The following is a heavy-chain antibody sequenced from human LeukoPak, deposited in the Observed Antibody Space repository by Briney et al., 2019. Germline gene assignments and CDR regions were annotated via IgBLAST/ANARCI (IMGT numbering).Heavy chain of an antibody. CDR1: GFTFSSYA. Sequence: GGSLRLSCVASGFTFSSYAMSWVRQAPGKGLEWVSTMSTNGVATYYADSVKGRFTISRDNSKNTLYLQMNSLRADDTAVYYCAKSLRGTRSYYYYYMDVWGKGTTVTVSS. D-gene: IGHD3-16*01. CDR2: MSTNGVAT. V-gene: IGHV3-23*01. CDR3: AKSLRGTRSYYYYYMDV. J-gene: IGHJ6*03.